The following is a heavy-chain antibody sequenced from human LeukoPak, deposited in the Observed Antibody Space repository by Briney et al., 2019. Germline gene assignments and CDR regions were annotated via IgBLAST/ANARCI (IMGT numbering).Heavy chain of an antibody. CDR1: GFTFRNYA. CDR3: AKVFGDHDLRDY. J-gene: IGHJ4*02. Sequence: GGSLRLSCAASGFTFRNYAMSWVRQAPGKGLEWVSAISGSGGSTYYADSVEGRFTISRDNSKNTLYLQMNSLRAEDTAVYYCAKVFGDHDLRDYWGQGTLVTVSS. CDR2: ISGSGGST. D-gene: IGHD4-17*01. V-gene: IGHV3-23*01.